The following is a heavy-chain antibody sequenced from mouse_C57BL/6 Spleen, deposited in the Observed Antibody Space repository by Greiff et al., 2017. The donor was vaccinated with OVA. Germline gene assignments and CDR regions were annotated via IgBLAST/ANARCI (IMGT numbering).Heavy chain of an antibody. CDR1: GYTFTSYG. V-gene: IGHV1-81*01. Sequence: QVQLKESGAELARPGASVKLSCKASGYTFTSYGISWVKQRTGQGLEWIGEIYPRSGNTYYNEKFKGKATLTADKSSSTAYMELRSLTSEDSAVYFCAREGAARAMDYWGQGTSVTVSS. CDR3: AREGAARAMDY. J-gene: IGHJ4*01. CDR2: IYPRSGNT. D-gene: IGHD3-1*01.